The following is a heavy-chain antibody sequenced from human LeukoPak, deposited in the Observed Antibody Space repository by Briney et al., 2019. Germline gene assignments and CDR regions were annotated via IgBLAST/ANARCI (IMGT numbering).Heavy chain of an antibody. V-gene: IGHV1-69*01. CDR1: GGTFSSYA. J-gene: IGHJ6*04. CDR2: IIPIFGTA. Sequence: GASVKVSCKASGGTFSSYAISWVRQAPGQGLEWMGGIIPIFGTANYAQKFQGRVTITADESTSTAYMELSSLRSEDTAVYYCARENAYYDILTGSPHAYYGMGVWGKGTTVTVSS. CDR3: ARENAYYDILTGSPHAYYGMGV. D-gene: IGHD3-9*01.